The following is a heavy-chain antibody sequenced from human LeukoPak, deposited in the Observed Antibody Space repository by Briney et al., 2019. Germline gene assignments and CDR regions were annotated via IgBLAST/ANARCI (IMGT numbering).Heavy chain of an antibody. J-gene: IGHJ4*02. CDR3: ARSGASVGSTWTFDS. CDR2: ISSDGSDA. Sequence: GGSLRLSCAASGFTFSSYWMHWVRQAPGKGLVWLSRISSDGSDATYADSVKGRFTISRDNAKSTLCLQVDSLRADDSAVYYCARSGASVGSTWTFDSWGQGTLVTVFS. D-gene: IGHD3/OR15-3a*01. V-gene: IGHV3-74*01. CDR1: GFTFSSYW.